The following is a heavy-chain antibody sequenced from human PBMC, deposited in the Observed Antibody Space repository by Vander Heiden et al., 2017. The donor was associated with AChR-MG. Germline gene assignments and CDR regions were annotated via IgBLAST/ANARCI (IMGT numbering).Heavy chain of an antibody. CDR2: ISSSSSYI. V-gene: IGHV3-21*01. J-gene: IGHJ4*02. D-gene: IGHD4-17*01. Sequence: EVQLVASGGGLVKPGGSLRLSCAASGFTFSSYGRSWVRQAPGKGLEYVSSISSSSSYIYYADSVKGRFTISRDNAKNSLYLRMNSLRAEDTAVYYCAREANDFGDFVPDYWGQGTLVTVSS. CDR3: AREANDFGDFVPDY. CDR1: GFTFSSYG.